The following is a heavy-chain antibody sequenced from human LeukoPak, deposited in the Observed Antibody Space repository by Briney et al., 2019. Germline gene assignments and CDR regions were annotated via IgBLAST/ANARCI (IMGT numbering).Heavy chain of an antibody. Sequence: PSETLSLTCTVSGGSISSYYWSWIRQPPGKGLEWIGYIYYSGSTNYNPSLKSRVTISVDTSKNQFSLKLSSVTAADTAVYYCARGRNYDYIWGSCRFDYWGQGTLVTVSS. CDR2: IYYSGST. V-gene: IGHV4-59*01. J-gene: IGHJ4*02. CDR1: GGSISSYY. D-gene: IGHD3-16*02. CDR3: ARGRNYDYIWGSCRFDY.